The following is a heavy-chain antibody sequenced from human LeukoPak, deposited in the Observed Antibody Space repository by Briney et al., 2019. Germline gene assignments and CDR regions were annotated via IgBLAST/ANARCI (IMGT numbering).Heavy chain of an antibody. CDR3: ARSTYDCSGGSCYPVRFDY. J-gene: IGHJ4*02. CDR2: ISAYNGNT. CDR1: GYTFTSYG. Sequence: ASVKVSCKASGYTFTSYGISWVRQAPGQGLEWMGWISAYNGNTNYAQKLQGRVTMTTDTSTSTAYMELRSLRSDDTAVYYCARSTYDCSGGSCYPVRFDYWGQGTLVTVSS. V-gene: IGHV1-18*01. D-gene: IGHD2-15*01.